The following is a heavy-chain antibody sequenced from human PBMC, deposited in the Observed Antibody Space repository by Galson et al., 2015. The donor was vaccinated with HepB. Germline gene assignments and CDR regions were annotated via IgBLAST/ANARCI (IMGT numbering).Heavy chain of an antibody. CDR3: SRSVEGAFDS. CDR2: MTSDMRTI. D-gene: IGHD2-2*01. V-gene: IGHV3-48*04. CDR1: GFDFKFYS. Sequence: SLRLSCAASGFDFKFYSMNWVRQAPGRGLEWVSYMTSDMRTIKYADSVKGRFTISRDNVKNLVYLHMNSLGVEDTAHYFCSRSVEGAFDSWGQGTLVIVSA. J-gene: IGHJ4*02.